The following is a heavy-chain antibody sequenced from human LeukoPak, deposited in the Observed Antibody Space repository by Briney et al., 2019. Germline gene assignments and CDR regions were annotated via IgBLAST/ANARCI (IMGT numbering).Heavy chain of an antibody. CDR3: ARDQGLTAPPPYGLDV. V-gene: IGHV1-69*04. J-gene: IGHJ6*02. Sequence: VASVKVSCKTSGGTFSSSAITWVRQAPGQGLEWMGRIIPALNITTYAQKFRGSVTITADTSTSTVYMELSSLRSEETAVYYCARDQGLTAPPPYGLDVWGQGTTVIVSS. D-gene: IGHD5-18*01. CDR1: GGTFSSSA. CDR2: IIPALNIT.